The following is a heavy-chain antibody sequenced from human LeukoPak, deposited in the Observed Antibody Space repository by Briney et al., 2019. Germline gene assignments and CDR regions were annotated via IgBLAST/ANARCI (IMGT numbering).Heavy chain of an antibody. CDR1: GFTFSSYE. CDR2: ISSSGSTI. J-gene: IGHJ4*02. CDR3: ARDRSGSSPFDY. D-gene: IGHD1-26*01. Sequence: GGSLRLPCAASGFTFSSYEMNWVRQAPGKGREWDSYISSSGSTIYYADSVKGRFTISRDNAKNSLYLQMNSLRAEDTAVYYCARDRSGSSPFDYWGQGTLVTVSS. V-gene: IGHV3-48*03.